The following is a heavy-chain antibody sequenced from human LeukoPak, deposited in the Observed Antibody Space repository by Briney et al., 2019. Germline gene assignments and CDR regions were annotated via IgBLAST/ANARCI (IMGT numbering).Heavy chain of an antibody. CDR1: GDSFSAYY. V-gene: IGHV4-34*01. D-gene: IGHD5-12*01. CDR2: INHSGIT. CDR3: ARLNIAGGFDY. Sequence: SETLSLTCAVYGDSFSAYYWIWIRQPPGKGLEWIGEINHSGITNYNPSLKSRVTILVDTSKKQFSLRLSSVTAADTSMYHCARLNIAGGFDYWGQGTPVTVSS. J-gene: IGHJ4*02.